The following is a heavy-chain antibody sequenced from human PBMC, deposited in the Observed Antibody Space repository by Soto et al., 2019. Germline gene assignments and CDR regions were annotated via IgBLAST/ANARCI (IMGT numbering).Heavy chain of an antibody. CDR1: GFTFSSYG. V-gene: IGHV3-33*01. Sequence: GGSLRLSCAASGFTFSSYGMHWVRQAPGKGLEWVAVIWYDGSNKYYADSVKGRFTISRDNSKNTLYLQMNSLRAEDTAVYYCARDRQYCSSTSCQRGHYYGMDVWGQGTKVTVSS. CDR3: ARDRQYCSSTSCQRGHYYGMDV. J-gene: IGHJ6*02. CDR2: IWYDGSNK. D-gene: IGHD2-2*01.